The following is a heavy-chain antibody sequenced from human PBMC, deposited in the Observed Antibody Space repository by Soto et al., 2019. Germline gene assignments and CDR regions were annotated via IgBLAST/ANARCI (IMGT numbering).Heavy chain of an antibody. J-gene: IGHJ4*02. CDR1: GFTFSYG. D-gene: IGHD2-15*01. CDR2: ISYDSSNK. CDR3: AKRGIVYCSGNTCDDY. Sequence: VQLLESGGGLIQPGGSLRLSCAASGFTFSYGIHWLRQAPGKGLEWVAYISYDSSNKFYGDSVKGRFTISRDNSKNTQCLQMNSLRAEDTAVYYCAKRGIVYCSGNTCDDYWGQGTLVAVSS. V-gene: IGHV3-30*18.